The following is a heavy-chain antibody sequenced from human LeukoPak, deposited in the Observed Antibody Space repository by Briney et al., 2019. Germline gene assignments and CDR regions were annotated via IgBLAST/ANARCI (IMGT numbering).Heavy chain of an antibody. D-gene: IGHD4-17*01. Sequence: SEPLTLTCTFAGGSIGGYYWCWVRQPPGKGLEWVGFISNSWSSSYNPSFKSRVTMSVDASKNQFYLKLSSLNAADTAVYYCAREVVWSHGDYGRRDAMGVWGQGTTVIVSS. CDR2: ISNSWSS. J-gene: IGHJ6*02. CDR3: AREVVWSHGDYGRRDAMGV. V-gene: IGHV4-59*12. CDR1: GGSIGGYY.